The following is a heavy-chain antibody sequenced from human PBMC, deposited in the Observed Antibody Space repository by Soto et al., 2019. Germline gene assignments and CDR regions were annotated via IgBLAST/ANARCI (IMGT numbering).Heavy chain of an antibody. CDR2: IIPIFGTA. Sequence: QVQLVQSGAEVKKPGSSVKVSCKASGGTFSSYAISWVRQAPGQGLEWMGGIIPIFGTANYAQKFQGRVTFTADESTSTAYMELSSLRSEDTAVYYCASLSFPSPVYYYYGMDVWGQGTTVTVSS. CDR3: ASLSFPSPVYYYYGMDV. V-gene: IGHV1-69*01. J-gene: IGHJ6*02. CDR1: GGTFSSYA.